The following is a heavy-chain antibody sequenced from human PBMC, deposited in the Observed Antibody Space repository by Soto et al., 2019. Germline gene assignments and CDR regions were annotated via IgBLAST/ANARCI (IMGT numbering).Heavy chain of an antibody. CDR2: ISGSGGST. D-gene: IGHD6-19*01. CDR3: VKLQWLVLSVEDY. CDR1: GFTFSSYA. J-gene: IGHJ4*02. Sequence: PGGSLRLSCAASGFTFSSYAMSWVRQAPGKGLEWVSAISGSGGSTYYADSVKGRFTISRDNSKNTLYLQMNSLRAEDTAVYYCVKLQWLVLSVEDYWGQGTLVTVSS. V-gene: IGHV3-23*01.